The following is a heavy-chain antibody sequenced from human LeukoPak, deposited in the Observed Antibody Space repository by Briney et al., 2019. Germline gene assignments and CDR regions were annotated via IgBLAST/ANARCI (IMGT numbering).Heavy chain of an antibody. D-gene: IGHD5-18*01. V-gene: IGHV3-66*01. CDR3: ARTQWGNIQRWSCYFDH. Sequence: GGALRLSRAASVVTASDNYISWVPEAPGTGLERVALIYNAGTTDSDAVRSRFTISRDKSKNMLYLQMNSLRAEDTAVYFCARTQWGNIQRWSCYFDHWGQGTLVTVSS. CDR2: IYNAGTT. J-gene: IGHJ4*02. CDR1: VVTASDNY.